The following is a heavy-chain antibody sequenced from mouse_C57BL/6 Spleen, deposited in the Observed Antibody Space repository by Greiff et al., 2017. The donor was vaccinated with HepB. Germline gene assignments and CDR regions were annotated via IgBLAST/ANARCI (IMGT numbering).Heavy chain of an antibody. CDR1: GYTFTSYW. V-gene: IGHV1-53*01. CDR2: INPSNGGT. CDR3: ARGAIYYGNYEDYAMDY. D-gene: IGHD2-1*01. Sequence: QVQLQQPGTELVKPGASVKLSCKASGYTFTSYWMHWVKQRPGQGLEWIGNINPSNGGTNYNEKFKRKATLTVDKSSSTAYMQLSSLTSEDSAVYYCARGAIYYGNYEDYAMDYWGQGTSVTVSS. J-gene: IGHJ4*01.